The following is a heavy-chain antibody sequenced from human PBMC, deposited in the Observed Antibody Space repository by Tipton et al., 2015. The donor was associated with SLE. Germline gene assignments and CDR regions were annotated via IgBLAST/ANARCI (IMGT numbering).Heavy chain of an antibody. D-gene: IGHD3-10*01. CDR3: ARSAMVRGVSTFDP. CDR1: GYTFTSYD. Sequence: QSGPEVKKPGASVKVSCKASGYTFTSYDINWVRQATGQGLEWMGWMNPNSGNTGYAQKFQGRVTMTRNTSISTAYMELSSLRSEDTAVYYCARSAMVRGVSTFDPWGQGTLVTVSS. J-gene: IGHJ5*02. V-gene: IGHV1-8*01. CDR2: MNPNSGNT.